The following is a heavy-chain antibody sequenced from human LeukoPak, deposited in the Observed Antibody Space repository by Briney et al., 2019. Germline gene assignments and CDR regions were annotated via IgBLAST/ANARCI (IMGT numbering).Heavy chain of an antibody. CDR1: GYTFTGYY. CDR3: ARGTIGSYSSVHD. J-gene: IGHJ1*01. D-gene: IGHD1-26*01. V-gene: IGHV1-2*02. Sequence: ASVKVSCKASGYTFTGYYMHWVRQAPGQGLEWVGWINPRSGGTDYAQRLQGRVSMTTDTSIATAYMELSGLTSDDTAIYYCARGTIGSYSSVHDWGQGTLLIVSS. CDR2: INPRSGGT.